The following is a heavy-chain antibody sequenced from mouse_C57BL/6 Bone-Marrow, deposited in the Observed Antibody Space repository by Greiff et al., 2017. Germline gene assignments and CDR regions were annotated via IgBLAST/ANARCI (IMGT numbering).Heavy chain of an antibody. CDR2: ISTGGGST. V-gene: IGHV5-12*01. Sequence: EVMLVESGGGLVQPGGSLKLSCAASGFTFSDYYMYWVRQTPEKRLEWVAYISTGGGSTYSPDTVKGRFTISRDNAKNTLYLQMSRLKSEDTAMYYCAIMGWLLPFAYWGQGTLVTVSA. CDR3: AIMGWLLPFAY. J-gene: IGHJ3*01. CDR1: GFTFSDYY. D-gene: IGHD2-3*01.